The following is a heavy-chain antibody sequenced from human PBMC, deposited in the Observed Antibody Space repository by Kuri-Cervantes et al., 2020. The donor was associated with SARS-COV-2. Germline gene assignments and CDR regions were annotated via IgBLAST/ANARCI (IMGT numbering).Heavy chain of an antibody. CDR3: AKDARRIAVAGYWYFDL. CDR2: ISGSGSYI. Sequence: GESLKISCAASGFTFSSYAMNWVRQAPGKALEWVSSISGSGSYIYYADSVKGRFTISKESGENSLYLHMNSLRGDDTAVYYCAKDARRIAVAGYWYFDLWGRGTLVTVSS. D-gene: IGHD6-19*01. J-gene: IGHJ2*01. V-gene: IGHV3-21*01. CDR1: GFTFSSYA.